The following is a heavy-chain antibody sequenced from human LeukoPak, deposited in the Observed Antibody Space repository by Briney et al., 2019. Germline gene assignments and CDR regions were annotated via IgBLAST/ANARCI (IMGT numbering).Heavy chain of an antibody. D-gene: IGHD2-15*01. V-gene: IGHV7-4-1*02. CDR1: GYTFTSYA. CDR2: INTNTGNP. J-gene: IGHJ6*04. CDR3: ARNYCSGGSCYSSPMDV. Sequence: ASVKVSCKASGYTFTSYAMNWVRQAPGQGLEWMGWINTNTGNPTYAQGFTGRFVFSLDTSVSTAYLQISSLKAEDTAVYYCARNYCSGGSCYSSPMDVWGKGTTVTVSS.